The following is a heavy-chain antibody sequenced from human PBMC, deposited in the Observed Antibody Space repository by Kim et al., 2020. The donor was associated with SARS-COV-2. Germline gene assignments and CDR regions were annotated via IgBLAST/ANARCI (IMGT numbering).Heavy chain of an antibody. Sequence: SPSFQGHVTISADKSISTAYLQWSSLKASDTAMYYCARPATYYDILTDDYWGQGTLVTVSS. V-gene: IGHV5-10-1*01. CDR3: ARPATYYDILTDDY. D-gene: IGHD3-9*01. J-gene: IGHJ4*02.